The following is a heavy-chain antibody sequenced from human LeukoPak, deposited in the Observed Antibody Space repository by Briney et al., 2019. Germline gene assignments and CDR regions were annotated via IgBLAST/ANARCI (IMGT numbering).Heavy chain of an antibody. J-gene: IGHJ4*02. CDR2: ISAYNGNT. CDR1: GYTFTSYG. Sequence: ASVKVSCKASGYTFTSYGISWVRQAPGQGLEWMGWISAYNGNTKYTQMLQGRVTITTDTSTSTAYMELRSLRSDDTAVYYCARDGCTNGVCYVADWGQGTLVTVSS. CDR3: ARDGCTNGVCYVAD. V-gene: IGHV1-18*01. D-gene: IGHD2-8*01.